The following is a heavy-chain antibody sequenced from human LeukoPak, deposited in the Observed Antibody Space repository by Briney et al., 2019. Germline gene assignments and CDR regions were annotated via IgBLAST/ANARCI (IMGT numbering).Heavy chain of an antibody. D-gene: IGHD3-22*01. CDR3: ARAQYYYDSSGYSQGAFDI. V-gene: IGHV4-30-2*01. CDR1: GGSIGSGAYY. Sequence: SETLSLTCTVSGGSIGSGAYYWSWIRQPPGKGLEWIGYIYHSGSTYYNPSLKSRVTISVDRSKNQFSLKLSSVTAADTAVYYCARAQYYYDSSGYSQGAFDIWGQGTMVTVSS. CDR2: IYHSGST. J-gene: IGHJ3*02.